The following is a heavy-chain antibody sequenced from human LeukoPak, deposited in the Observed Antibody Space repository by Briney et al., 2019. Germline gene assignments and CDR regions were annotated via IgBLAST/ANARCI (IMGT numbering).Heavy chain of an antibody. V-gene: IGHV3-7*03. CDR3: ARDNGGWFDS. Sequence: GGSLRLSCVASEFIFSDYWMSWVRQVPGKGLEWVANIKQGGREEEYVGSVKGRFAISRDDAKSTLYLQMDSLSGDDTAVYYCARDNGGWFDSWGRGTLVIVSS. J-gene: IGHJ5*01. CDR2: IKQGGREE. CDR1: EFIFSDYW. D-gene: IGHD3-10*01.